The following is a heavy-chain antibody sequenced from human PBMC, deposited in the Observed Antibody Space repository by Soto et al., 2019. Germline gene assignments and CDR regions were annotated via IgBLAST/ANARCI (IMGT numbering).Heavy chain of an antibody. Sequence: QVQLVQSGAEMKKPGSSVKVSCQSSGGTFNTYAMNWVRQVPGQGPEWMGDISPMFGAANYAPKFQGRVTISADESTGTSYMQLRSLPSEDTTLYFCAREVQVHTPAFVYWGQGTLVTVSS. CDR3: AREVQVHTPAFVY. D-gene: IGHD3-10*01. J-gene: IGHJ4*02. V-gene: IGHV1-69*19. CDR2: ISPMFGAA. CDR1: GGTFNTYA.